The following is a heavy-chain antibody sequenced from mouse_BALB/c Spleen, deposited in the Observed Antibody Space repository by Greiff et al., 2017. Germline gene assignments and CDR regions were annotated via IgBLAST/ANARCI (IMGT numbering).Heavy chain of an antibody. D-gene: IGHD1-2*01. Sequence: EVKLLESGPGLVKPSQSLSLTCTVTGYSITSDYAWNWIRQFPGNKLEWMGYISYSGSTSYNPSLKSRISITRDTSKNQFFLQLNSVTTEDTATYYCASRGNYGYSYAMDYWGQGTSVTVSS. V-gene: IGHV3-2*02. CDR1: GYSITSDYA. J-gene: IGHJ4*01. CDR2: ISYSGST. CDR3: ASRGNYGYSYAMDY.